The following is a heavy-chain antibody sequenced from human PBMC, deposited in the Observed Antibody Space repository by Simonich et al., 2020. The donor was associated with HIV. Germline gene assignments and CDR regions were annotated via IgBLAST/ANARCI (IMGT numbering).Heavy chain of an antibody. V-gene: IGHV1-18*01. D-gene: IGHD1-1*01. CDR2: ISGYNGNK. CDR3: AREGTGTRYSFDL. CDR1: GYSSTNYV. Sequence: QVQLVQSGAEVKKPGASVKVSCKASGYSSTNYVISWVRQAPGQGPEWMGWISGYNGNKNFEQKFQGRVTMTIDTSTSTAYMELRSLRFDDTAVYYCAREGTGTRYSFDLWGQGTLVIVSS. J-gene: IGHJ5*02.